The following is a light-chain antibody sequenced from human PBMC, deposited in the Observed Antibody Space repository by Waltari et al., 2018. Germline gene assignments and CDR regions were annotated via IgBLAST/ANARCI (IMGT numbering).Light chain of an antibody. CDR2: KDT. V-gene: IGLV3-25*03. CDR1: VLPNQP. Sequence: SYELTQPPSGSVYPGHTDTIPCSGNVLPNQPPSCYQQKPGQAPVLVMKKDTERPSGIPERFSGSSSGATVALTISGVQAEDEADYYCQSADSRGSYHWVFGGGTKLTVL. CDR3: QSADSRGSYHWV. J-gene: IGLJ3*02.